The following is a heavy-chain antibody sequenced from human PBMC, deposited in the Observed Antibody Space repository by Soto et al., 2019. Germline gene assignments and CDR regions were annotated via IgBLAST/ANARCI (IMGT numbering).Heavy chain of an antibody. D-gene: IGHD6-19*01. CDR2: IYYSGST. V-gene: IGHV4-39*07. Sequence: PSETLSLTCTVSGGSISSSSYFWGWIRQPPGKGLEWIGSIYYSGSTYYNPSLKSRVTISVDKSKNQFSLKLSSVTAADTAVYYCASIIAVADWFDPWGQGTLVTVS. CDR1: GGSISSSSYF. CDR3: ASIIAVADWFDP. J-gene: IGHJ5*02.